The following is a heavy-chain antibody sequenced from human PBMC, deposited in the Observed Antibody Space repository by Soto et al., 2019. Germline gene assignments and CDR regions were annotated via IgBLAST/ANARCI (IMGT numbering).Heavy chain of an antibody. Sequence: PGESLKISFKASGYKIDTYLIAWVRQMSVKGLEWMGILYPGDSDTRYSPSFEGQVTISADKSISTAYLQRSSLKASDTAMYYCARYMPGDLTMDVWGQGTTVTV. D-gene: IGHD2-2*01. CDR1: GYKIDTYL. J-gene: IGHJ6*02. CDR3: ARYMPGDLTMDV. CDR2: LYPGDSDT. V-gene: IGHV5-51*01.